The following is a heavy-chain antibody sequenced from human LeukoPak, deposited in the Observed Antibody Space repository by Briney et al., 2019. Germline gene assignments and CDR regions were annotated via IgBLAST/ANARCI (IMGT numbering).Heavy chain of an antibody. J-gene: IGHJ4*02. Sequence: PGGSLRPSCAASGFTFSSYGMHWVRQAPGKGLEWVAVISYDGSNKYYADSVKGRFTISRDNSKNTLYLQMNSLRAEDTAVYYCAKGFGVVVVPAASDYWGQGTLVTVSS. CDR1: GFTFSSYG. CDR2: ISYDGSNK. CDR3: AKGFGVVVVPAASDY. D-gene: IGHD2-2*01. V-gene: IGHV3-30*18.